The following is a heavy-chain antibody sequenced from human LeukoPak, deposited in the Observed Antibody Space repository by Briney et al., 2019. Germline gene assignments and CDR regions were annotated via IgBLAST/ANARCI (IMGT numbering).Heavy chain of an antibody. CDR1: GFTFDDYA. J-gene: IGHJ4*02. V-gene: IGHV3-9*01. D-gene: IGHD3-22*01. Sequence: GRSLRLSCAASGFTFDDYAMHWVRHAPGKGLEWVSGISWNSGSIGYADSVKGRFTISRDNAKNSLYLQMNSLRAEDTALYYCASTPRNYYDSSGYYSDYWGQGTLVTVSS. CDR3: ASTPRNYYDSSGYYSDY. CDR2: ISWNSGSI.